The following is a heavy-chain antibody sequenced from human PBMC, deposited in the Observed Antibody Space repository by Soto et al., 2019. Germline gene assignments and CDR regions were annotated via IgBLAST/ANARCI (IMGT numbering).Heavy chain of an antibody. V-gene: IGHV1-8*01. J-gene: IGHJ5*02. D-gene: IGHD2-8*01. CDR2: INPATGTT. CDR3: ASSIVRMVPGQGPRPQLDP. CDR1: GNTFTRYA. Sequence: AGEKVSCKVPGNTFTRYAINWVRQASGHGLEWMGWINPATGTTGYAPQFQGRFTLTTTTSTQTAFMELSSLSSDDTAVYYCASSIVRMVPGQGPRPQLDPWGQGILVTVSS.